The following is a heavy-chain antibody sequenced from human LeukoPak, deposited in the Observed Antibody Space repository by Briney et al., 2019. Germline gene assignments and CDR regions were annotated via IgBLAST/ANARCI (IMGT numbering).Heavy chain of an antibody. J-gene: IGHJ4*02. Sequence: SETLSPTCAVYGGSFGGYYWTWIRQSPGKGPEWIGEINHSGTSNYDPSLKRRVIMSVDTAKNQFSLRLNSVSAADTAVYYCARGGYFDSSGYPNPLDSWGQGTLVTVSA. CDR1: GGSFGGYY. D-gene: IGHD3-22*01. CDR2: INHSGTS. V-gene: IGHV4-34*01. CDR3: ARGGYFDSSGYPNPLDS.